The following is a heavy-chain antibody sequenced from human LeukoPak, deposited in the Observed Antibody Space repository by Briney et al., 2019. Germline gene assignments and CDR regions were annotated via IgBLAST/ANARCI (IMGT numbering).Heavy chain of an antibody. Sequence: GGSLRLSCAASGFTFSSYGMHWVRQAPGKGLEWVAVISYDGSNKYYADSVKGRFTISRDNSKNTLYLQMNSLRAEDTAVYFCANLYGSNYYFDYWGQGTLVTVSS. J-gene: IGHJ4*02. V-gene: IGHV3-30*18. CDR3: ANLYGSNYYFDY. D-gene: IGHD4-23*01. CDR1: GFTFSSYG. CDR2: ISYDGSNK.